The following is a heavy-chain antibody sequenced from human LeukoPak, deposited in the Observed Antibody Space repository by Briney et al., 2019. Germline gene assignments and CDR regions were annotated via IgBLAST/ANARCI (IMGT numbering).Heavy chain of an antibody. V-gene: IGHV3-23*01. CDR2: ISGSGGST. D-gene: IGHD3-10*01. CDR3: AKTYGSGSYSPYYYYYMDV. CDR1: GFTFSSYA. J-gene: IGHJ6*03. Sequence: GGSLRLSCAASGFTFSSYAMSWVRQAPGKGLEWVSAISGSGGSTYYADSVKGRFTISRDNSKNTLYLQMNSLRAEDTAVYYCAKTYGSGSYSPYYYYYMDVWGKGTTVTVSS.